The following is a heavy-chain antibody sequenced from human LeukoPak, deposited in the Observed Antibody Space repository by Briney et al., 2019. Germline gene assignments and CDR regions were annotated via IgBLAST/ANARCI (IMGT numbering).Heavy chain of an antibody. CDR2: IKEDGSDK. V-gene: IGHV3-7*01. Sequence: PGGSLRLSCAASGFTFSSYWMAWVRQAPGKGLEWVANIKEDGSDKNYVESLKGRFTISRDNAKNSLYPQMDSLRAEDTAVYYCARDAGYGYDRFDYWGQGTQVTVSS. D-gene: IGHD5-18*01. J-gene: IGHJ4*02. CDR1: GFTFSSYW. CDR3: ARDAGYGYDRFDY.